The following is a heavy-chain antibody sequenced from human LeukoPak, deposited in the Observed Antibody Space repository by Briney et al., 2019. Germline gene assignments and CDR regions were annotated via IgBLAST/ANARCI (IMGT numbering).Heavy chain of an antibody. CDR1: GFTFSSCA. D-gene: IGHD1-26*01. J-gene: IGHJ4*02. V-gene: IGHV3-74*01. Sequence: GGSLRLSCAASGFTFSSCAMTWVRQAPGKGLVWVSRINTDASNTIYADSVKGRFTISRDNAKNTLYLQMNSLRAEDTAVYYCARDQSIAGPTTADYWGQGTLVTVSS. CDR3: ARDQSIAGPTTADY. CDR2: INTDASNT.